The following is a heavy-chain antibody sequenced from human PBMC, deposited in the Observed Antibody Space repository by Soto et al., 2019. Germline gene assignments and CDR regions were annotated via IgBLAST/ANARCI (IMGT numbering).Heavy chain of an antibody. CDR3: ARGVVIGAVWDYFDY. Sequence: SVKGSWNASGYTFTKYVSSLLRHAHGQGLEWMGWINAYNGNTNYAQKLQGRVTMTTDTSTSTAYMELRSLRTEDTAVYFCARGVVIGAVWDYFDYWGQGTLVTVSS. V-gene: IGHV1-18*01. J-gene: IGHJ4*02. CDR1: GYTFTKYV. CDR2: INAYNGNT. D-gene: IGHD6-13*01.